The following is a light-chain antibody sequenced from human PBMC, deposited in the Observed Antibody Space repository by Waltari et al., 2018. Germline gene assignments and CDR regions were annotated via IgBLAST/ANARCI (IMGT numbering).Light chain of an antibody. J-gene: IGKJ1*01. V-gene: IGKV3-20*01. Sequence: SCRASQRVSRTLAWYQQKPGQAPRLLIYDASSRATGIPDRFSGSGSGTDFSLTITRLEPEDFAVYYCQHYVSLPVTFGQGTKVEIK. CDR1: QRVSRT. CDR2: DAS. CDR3: QHYVSLPVT.